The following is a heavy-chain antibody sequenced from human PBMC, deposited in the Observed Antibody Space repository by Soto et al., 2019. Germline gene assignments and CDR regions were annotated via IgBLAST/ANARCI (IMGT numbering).Heavy chain of an antibody. J-gene: IGHJ6*02. CDR1: VGSIISGGYY. CDR3: ARDGDYGGNSDYYYGMDV. Sequence: SSTLSLTCTFSVGSIISGGYYWIWIRQHPGKGLEWIGYIYYSGSTYYNPSLKSRVTISVDTSKNQFSLKLSSVTAADTAVYYCARDGDYGGNSDYYYGMDVWGQGTTVTVSS. CDR2: IYYSGST. V-gene: IGHV4-31*03. D-gene: IGHD4-17*01.